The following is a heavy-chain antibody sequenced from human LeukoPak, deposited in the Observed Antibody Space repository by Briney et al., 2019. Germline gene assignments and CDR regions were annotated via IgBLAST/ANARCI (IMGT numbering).Heavy chain of an antibody. CDR2: IYPSDSDA. D-gene: IGHD3-10*01. Sequence: GESLKISCKGSGYSFPNYWIGWVRQMPGKGLEWMGIIYPSDSDAKYSPSLQGHVSISADKSITTAYLQWSSLKASDTAMYYCARPGRGALFEYWGQGTLVTVSS. CDR1: GYSFPNYW. V-gene: IGHV5-51*01. J-gene: IGHJ4*02. CDR3: ARPGRGALFEY.